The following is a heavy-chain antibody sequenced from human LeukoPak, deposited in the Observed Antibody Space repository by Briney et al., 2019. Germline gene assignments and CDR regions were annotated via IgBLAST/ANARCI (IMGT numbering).Heavy chain of an antibody. V-gene: IGHV3-23*01. CDR3: ARGSSGWDAFDI. D-gene: IGHD6-25*01. J-gene: IGHJ3*02. CDR1: GFTFSSYA. CDR2: ISGSGGST. Sequence: GGSLRLSCAASGFTFSSYAMSWVRQAPGKGLEWVSAISGSGGSTYYADSVKGRFTISRDNSKNTLYLQMNSLRAEDTAVYYCARGSSGWDAFDIWGQGTMVTVSS.